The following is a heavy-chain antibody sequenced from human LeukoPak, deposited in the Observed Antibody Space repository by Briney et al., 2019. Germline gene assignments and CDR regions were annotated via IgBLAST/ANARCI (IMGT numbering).Heavy chain of an antibody. Sequence: GAXVKVSCKASGYTFTSYDINWVRQAAGQGLEWMGWMNPNSGNTVYAQKFQGRVTITRNTSISTAYMELSSLRSEDTAVYYCARAHCTNGVCYSGYWGQGTLVTVSS. J-gene: IGHJ4*02. D-gene: IGHD2-8*01. CDR3: ARAHCTNGVCYSGY. CDR2: MNPNSGNT. V-gene: IGHV1-8*03. CDR1: GYTFTSYD.